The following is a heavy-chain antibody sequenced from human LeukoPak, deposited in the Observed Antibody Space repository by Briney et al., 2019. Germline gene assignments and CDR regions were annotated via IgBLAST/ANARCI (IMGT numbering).Heavy chain of an antibody. D-gene: IGHD1-26*01. CDR2: ISYDGSNK. CDR3: AKDRTVGASYWYFDL. J-gene: IGHJ2*01. CDR1: EFTFSSYT. V-gene: IGHV3-30-3*01. Sequence: GGSLRLSCAASEFTFSSYTFHWVRQAPGKGLEWVAVISYDGSNKYYADYVKGRFTISRDNSKNTVYLQMNSLRAEDTAIYYCAKDRTVGASYWYFDLWGRGTLVTVSS.